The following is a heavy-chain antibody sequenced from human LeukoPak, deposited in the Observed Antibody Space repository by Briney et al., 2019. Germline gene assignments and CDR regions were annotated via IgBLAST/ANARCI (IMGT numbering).Heavy chain of an antibody. CDR3: ARVRQRRAGNFDL. V-gene: IGHV4-30-4*01. CDR1: GGSISSGDYY. CDR2: IYYSGST. J-gene: IGHJ2*01. Sequence: PSQTLSLTCTVSGGSISSGDYYWSWIRQPPGKGLEWIGYIYYSGSTYYNPFLKSRVTISVDTSKNQFSLKLSSVTAADTAVYYCARVRQRRAGNFDLWGRGTLVTVSS. D-gene: IGHD6-25*01.